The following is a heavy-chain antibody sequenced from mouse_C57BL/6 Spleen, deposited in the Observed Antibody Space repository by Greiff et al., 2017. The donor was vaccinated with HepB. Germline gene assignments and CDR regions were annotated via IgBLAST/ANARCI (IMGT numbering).Heavy chain of an antibody. CDR1: GFNIKDDY. V-gene: IGHV14-4*01. CDR2: IDPENGDT. CDR3: ILITTNYFDY. Sequence: VQLQQSGAELVRPGASVKLSCTASGFNIKDDYMHWVKQRPEQGLEWIGWIDPENGDTEYASKFQGKATITADTSSNTAYLQLSSLTSEDTAVYYCILITTNYFDYWGQGTTLTVSS. J-gene: IGHJ2*01. D-gene: IGHD2-4*01.